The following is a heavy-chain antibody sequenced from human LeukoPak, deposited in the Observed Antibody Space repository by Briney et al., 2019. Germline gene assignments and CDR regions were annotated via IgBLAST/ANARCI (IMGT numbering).Heavy chain of an antibody. Sequence: YPGGSLRLSCVASGFTVSSNYMSWVRQAPGKGLEWVSVIYSGGSTYYADSVKGRFTISRDNSKNTLYPQMNSLRAEDTAVYYCARGAVAGHDAFDIWGQGTMVTVSS. V-gene: IGHV3-53*01. CDR2: IYSGGST. CDR3: ARGAVAGHDAFDI. J-gene: IGHJ3*02. CDR1: GFTVSSNY. D-gene: IGHD6-19*01.